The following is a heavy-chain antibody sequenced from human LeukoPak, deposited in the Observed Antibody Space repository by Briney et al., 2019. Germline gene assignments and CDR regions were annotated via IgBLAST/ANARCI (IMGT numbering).Heavy chain of an antibody. Sequence: GGSLRLSCAASGFTFSSYAMSWVRQAPGKGLEWVSAISGSGGSTYYADSMKGRFTISRDNSKNTLYLQMNSLRAEDTAVYYCAKDSPGYSSSWPRIFDYWGQGTLVTVSS. V-gene: IGHV3-23*01. J-gene: IGHJ4*02. D-gene: IGHD6-13*01. CDR3: AKDSPGYSSSWPRIFDY. CDR2: ISGSGGST. CDR1: GFTFSSYA.